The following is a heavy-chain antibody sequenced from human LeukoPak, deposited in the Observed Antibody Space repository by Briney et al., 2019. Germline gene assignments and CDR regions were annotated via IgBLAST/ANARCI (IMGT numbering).Heavy chain of an antibody. CDR3: ARRYDFWSGNIRNAYDY. Sequence: PSETLSLTCAVYGGSFSGYYWSWIRQPPGKGLECIGEINHSGSTNYNPSLKSRVTISVDTSKNQFSLKLSSATAADTAVYYCARRYDFWSGNIRNAYDYSGQGTLVTVSS. V-gene: IGHV4-34*01. CDR2: INHSGST. D-gene: IGHD3-3*01. CDR1: GGSFSGYY. J-gene: IGHJ4*02.